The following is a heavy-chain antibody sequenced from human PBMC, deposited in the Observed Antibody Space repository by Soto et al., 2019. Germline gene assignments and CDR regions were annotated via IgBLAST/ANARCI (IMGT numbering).Heavy chain of an antibody. J-gene: IGHJ4*02. CDR2: ISGSGGST. D-gene: IGHD4-17*01. Sequence: GGSLRLSCAASGFTFSSYAMSWVRQAPGKGLEWVSAISGSGGSTYYADSVKGRFTISRDNSKNTLYLQMNSLRAEDTAVYYCAKSFDYGDYPPIYYFDYWGQGTLVTVSS. CDR3: AKSFDYGDYPPIYYFDY. V-gene: IGHV3-23*01. CDR1: GFTFSSYA.